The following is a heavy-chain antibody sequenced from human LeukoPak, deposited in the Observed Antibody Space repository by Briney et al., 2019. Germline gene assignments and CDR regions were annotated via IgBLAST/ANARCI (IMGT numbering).Heavy chain of an antibody. J-gene: IGHJ4*02. V-gene: IGHV4-34*01. D-gene: IGHD3-22*01. CDR2: INHSGST. CDR3: ARGRYDSSGYYPLYYFDY. Sequence: SETLSLTCAVYGGSFSGYYWSWVRQPPGKGLEWIGEINHSGSTNYYPSLKSRVTISVDTSKNQFSLKLSSVTAADTAVYYCARGRYDSSGYYPLYYFDYWGQGTLVTVSS. CDR1: GGSFSGYY.